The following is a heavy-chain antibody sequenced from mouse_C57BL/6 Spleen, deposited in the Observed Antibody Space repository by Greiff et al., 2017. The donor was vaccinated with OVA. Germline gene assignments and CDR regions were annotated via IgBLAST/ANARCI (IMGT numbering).Heavy chain of an antibody. J-gene: IGHJ4*01. D-gene: IGHD1-1*01. CDR3: ARKGTTVVATDAMDY. V-gene: IGHV1-80*01. Sequence: QVQLQQSGAELVKPGASVKISCKASGYAFSSSWMNWVKQRPGKGLEWIGQIYPGDGDTNYNGKFKGKATLTADKSSRPAYMQLSSLTSEDSAVYFCARKGTTVVATDAMDYWGQGTSVTVSS. CDR1: GYAFSSSW. CDR2: IYPGDGDT.